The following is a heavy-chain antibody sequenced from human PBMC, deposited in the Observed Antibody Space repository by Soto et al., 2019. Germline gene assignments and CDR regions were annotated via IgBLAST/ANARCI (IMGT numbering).Heavy chain of an antibody. Sequence: SETLSLTCTVYGGSIGSGTSYWSWIRQRPGKGLEWIGYIFYSGSFYYTPSLRGRVMILADTSKNQFTLRLSSVTAADTAVYYCARAPETLLILCVALPYFFSFWGQGALVIVSS. J-gene: IGHJ4*02. V-gene: IGHV4-31*03. CDR3: ARAPETLLILCVALPYFFSF. CDR1: GGSIGSGTSY. D-gene: IGHD5-12*01. CDR2: IFYSGSF.